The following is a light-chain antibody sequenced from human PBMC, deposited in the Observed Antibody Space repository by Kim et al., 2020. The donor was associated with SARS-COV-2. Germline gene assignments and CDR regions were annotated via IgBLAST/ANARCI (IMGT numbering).Light chain of an antibody. CDR1: SSNIGAGYD. CDR3: QSYDSSLSVNWV. CDR2: GNS. J-gene: IGLJ3*02. V-gene: IGLV1-40*01. Sequence: VTISCTGSSSNIGAGYDVRWYQQLPGTAPKLLIYGNSNRPSGVPDRFSCSKSGTSASLAITGLQAEDEADYYCQSYDSSLSVNWVFGGGTQLTVL.